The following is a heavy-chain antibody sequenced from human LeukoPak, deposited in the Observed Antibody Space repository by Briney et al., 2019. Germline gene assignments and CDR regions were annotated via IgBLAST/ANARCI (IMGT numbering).Heavy chain of an antibody. CDR2: INPSGGST. V-gene: IGHV1-46*01. CDR1: GYTFTSYY. CDR3: ARVPYYYDSSGYYGDY. D-gene: IGHD3-22*01. J-gene: IGHJ4*02. Sequence: ASVKVSCKASGYTFTSYYMHWVRQAPGQGLEWMGIINPSGGSTSYAQKSQGRVTMTRDTSTSTVYMELSSLRSEDTAVYYCARVPYYYDSSGYYGDYWGQGTLVTVSS.